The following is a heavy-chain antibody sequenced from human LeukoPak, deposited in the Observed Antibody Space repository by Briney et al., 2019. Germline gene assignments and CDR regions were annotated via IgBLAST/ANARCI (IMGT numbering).Heavy chain of an antibody. CDR2: ISSSSSTI. V-gene: IGHV3-48*01. CDR1: GFTFSSYS. J-gene: IGHJ3*02. Sequence: GGSLRLSCAASGFTFSSYSMNWVRQAPGKGLEWVSYISSSSSTIYYADSVKGRFTISRDNAKNSLYLQMNSLRAEDTAVYYCARWWRGRDAVTTPKDAFDIWGQGTMVTVSS. D-gene: IGHD4-17*01. CDR3: ARWWRGRDAVTTPKDAFDI.